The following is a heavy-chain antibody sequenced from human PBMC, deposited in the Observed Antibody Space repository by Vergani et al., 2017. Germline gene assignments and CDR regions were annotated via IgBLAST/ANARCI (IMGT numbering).Heavy chain of an antibody. CDR1: GYTFTYRY. CDR2: ITPFNGNT. Sequence: QMQLVQSGAEVKKTGSSVKVSCKASGYTFTYRYLHWVRQAPGQALEWMGWITPFNGNTNYAQKFQDRVTITRDRSMSTAYMELSSLRSEDTAVYYCALAGSGSSPFYYYYMDVWGKGTTVTVSS. CDR3: ALAGSGSSPFYYYYMDV. V-gene: IGHV1-45*02. D-gene: IGHD3-10*01. J-gene: IGHJ6*03.